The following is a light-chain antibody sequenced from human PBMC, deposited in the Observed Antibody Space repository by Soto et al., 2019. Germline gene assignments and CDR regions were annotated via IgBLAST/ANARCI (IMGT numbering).Light chain of an antibody. V-gene: IGKV1-17*01. CDR2: AAS. J-gene: IGKJ4*01. CDR3: QQLNSYPLT. CDR1: QSFSNN. Sequence: DIQMTQSPSSLSASLGDRVTISCRASQSFSNNLNWYQQKAGKAPKLLIYAASTLQSGVPSRFSGSGSGTDFTLTISSLQPEDSATYYCQQLNSYPLTFGGGTKVDNK.